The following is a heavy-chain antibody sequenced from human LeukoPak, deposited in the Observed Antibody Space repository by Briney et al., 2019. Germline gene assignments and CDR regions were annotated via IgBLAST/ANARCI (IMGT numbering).Heavy chain of an antibody. Sequence: SETLSLTCGVSGGSISSTNWWSWVRQPPGQGLERIGEISLAGRTNYNPSLNGRVTMSLDESSNQLSLNLTSVTAADTAIYYCSRESGAFCPFGYWGQGTLVIVPP. CDR1: GGSISSTNW. D-gene: IGHD1-26*01. V-gene: IGHV4-4*02. CDR2: ISLAGRT. CDR3: SRESGAFCPFGY. J-gene: IGHJ4*02.